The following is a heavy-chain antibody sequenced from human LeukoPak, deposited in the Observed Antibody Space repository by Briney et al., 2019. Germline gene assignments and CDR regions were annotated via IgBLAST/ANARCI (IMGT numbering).Heavy chain of an antibody. CDR2: IYHSGRT. V-gene: IGHV4-38-2*02. Sequence: SETLSLTCTVSGYSISSGYYWGWIRQPPGKGLEWIGSIYHSGRTFYNPSLKSRVTISVDTSKNQFSLKLTSVTAADTAVYYCARADMVRGVTYFDYWGQGTLVTVSS. D-gene: IGHD3-10*01. J-gene: IGHJ4*02. CDR1: GYSISSGYY. CDR3: ARADMVRGVTYFDY.